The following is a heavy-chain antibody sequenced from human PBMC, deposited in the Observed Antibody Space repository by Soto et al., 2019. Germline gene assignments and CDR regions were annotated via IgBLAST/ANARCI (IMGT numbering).Heavy chain of an antibody. Sequence: TLSLTCAVSGGSVSSGGYSWSWIRQPPGKGLEWVGYIYHSGSTYYNTSLKSRVTISVDRSKNQFSLKLSSLTAADTAVYYCARGGNYYDSSGYVYWGQGTLVTV. CDR3: ARGGNYYDSSGYVY. V-gene: IGHV4-30-2*01. D-gene: IGHD3-22*01. CDR1: GGSVSSGGYS. CDR2: IYHSGST. J-gene: IGHJ4*02.